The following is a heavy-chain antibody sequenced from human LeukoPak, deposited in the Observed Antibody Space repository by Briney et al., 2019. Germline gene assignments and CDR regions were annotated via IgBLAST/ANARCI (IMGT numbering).Heavy chain of an antibody. D-gene: IGHD3-22*01. CDR1: GFTFSSYA. CDR3: ARDRGRYYDSRGFYWGYYFDS. V-gene: IGHV3-30-3*01. CDR2: ISYDGSNK. Sequence: GGSLRLSCAASGFTFSSYAMHWVRQAPGKGLEWVAVISYDGSNKYYADSVKGRFTISRDNSKNTLYLQMNSLRAEDTAVYYCARDRGRYYDSRGFYWGYYFDSWGQGILVTVST. J-gene: IGHJ4*02.